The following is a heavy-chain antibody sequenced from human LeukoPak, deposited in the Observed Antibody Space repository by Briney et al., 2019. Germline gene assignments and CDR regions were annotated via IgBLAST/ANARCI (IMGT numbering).Heavy chain of an antibody. CDR3: ARAASRSNTWFDP. J-gene: IGHJ5*02. Sequence: SQTLSLTCTVSGDSISSGHYFCSWIRQPAGEVLEWIGRFYTSGTTDYKPTLKSRVTMSVDTPKNLFSLKLTSVTAADTAVYYCARAASRSNTWFDPWGQGALVTVSS. CDR2: FYTSGTT. V-gene: IGHV4-61*02. D-gene: IGHD2-15*01. CDR1: GDSISSGHYF.